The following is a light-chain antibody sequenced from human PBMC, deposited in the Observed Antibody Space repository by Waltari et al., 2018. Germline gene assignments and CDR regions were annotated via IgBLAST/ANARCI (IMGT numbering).Light chain of an antibody. CDR2: WAS. CDR1: QSLLYTNGSPY. CDR3: MQALQAPPT. Sequence: VMTQSPLSLPVIPGEPAPISCRSSQSLLYTNGSPYLDWYLQKSGQSPQLLIYWASTRASWVPDRFSGSGSGIDFTLTISRVEADDVGVYYCMQALQAPPTFGQGTKVEIK. V-gene: IGKV2-28*01. J-gene: IGKJ1*01.